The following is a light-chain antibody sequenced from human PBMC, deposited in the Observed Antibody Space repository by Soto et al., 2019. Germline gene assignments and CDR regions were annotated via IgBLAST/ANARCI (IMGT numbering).Light chain of an antibody. CDR3: ALFMGNGISV. Sequence: QTVGSHESSLSLSPGCTVTLTCGLISGSVSTANNPNWYQQTPGQAPRTLIYSTSTRSSGVPDRFSGSILGNKAALTITGAQADDESDYYCALFMGNGISVFGTGTKVTVL. V-gene: IGLV8-61*01. J-gene: IGLJ1*01. CDR2: STS. CDR1: SGSVSTANN.